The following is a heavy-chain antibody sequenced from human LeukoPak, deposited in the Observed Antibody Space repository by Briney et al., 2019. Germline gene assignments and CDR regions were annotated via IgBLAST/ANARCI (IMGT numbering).Heavy chain of an antibody. J-gene: IGHJ4*02. D-gene: IGHD6-19*01. V-gene: IGHV3-74*03. CDR2: INSDGSTT. CDR3: TRDSGTGSAWYPFDY. Sequence: GGSLRLSCAASGFTFRSYWMHWVRQAPGKGLVWVSRINSDGSTTAYADSVKRRFTISRDNAENTLYLQMNSMRAEDTAVYYCTRDSGTGSAWYPFDYWGQGTLVTVSS. CDR1: GFTFRSYW.